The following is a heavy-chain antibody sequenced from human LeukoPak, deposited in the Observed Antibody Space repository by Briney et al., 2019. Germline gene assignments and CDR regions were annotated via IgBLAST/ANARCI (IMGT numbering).Heavy chain of an antibody. D-gene: IGHD3-3*01. CDR3: ARDHLRFLEWLDPNWFDP. Sequence: GASVKVSCKASGYTFTGYYLHWVRQAPGQGLEWMGRIHPNSGATNSAQKFQGRVTMTRDTSITTAYMELRSLRSDDTAVYYCARDHLRFLEWLDPNWFDPWGQGTLVTVSS. V-gene: IGHV1-2*06. CDR2: IHPNSGAT. CDR1: GYTFTGYY. J-gene: IGHJ5*02.